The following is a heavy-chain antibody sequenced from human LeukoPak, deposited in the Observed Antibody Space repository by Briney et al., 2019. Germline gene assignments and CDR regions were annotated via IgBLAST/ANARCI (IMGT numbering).Heavy chain of an antibody. CDR3: ARRGGSNGWGAFDI. Sequence: GGSLRLSCAASGLTFNNYSMNWVRLAPGKGLEWISTSGGGGRDTYYGDSVKGRFTISRDNSKNILYLQMNSLNGADTALYYCARRGGSNGWGAFDIWGQGTMVTVSS. CDR1: GLTFNNYS. CDR2: SGGGGRDT. J-gene: IGHJ3*02. V-gene: IGHV3-23*01. D-gene: IGHD6-19*01.